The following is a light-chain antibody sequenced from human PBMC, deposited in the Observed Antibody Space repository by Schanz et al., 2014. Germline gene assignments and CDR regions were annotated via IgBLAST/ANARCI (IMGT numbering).Light chain of an antibody. CDR2: GAF. Sequence: VMTQSPATLALSPGERASLSCSASRSISGNLAWYQQKPGQAPRLLIYGAFNRATGIPDRFSGSGSGTDFTLTISRLEPEDFAVYYCQQYGLSPLFGGGTKVEIK. CDR3: QQYGLSPL. J-gene: IGKJ4*01. V-gene: IGKV3-20*01. CDR1: RSISGN.